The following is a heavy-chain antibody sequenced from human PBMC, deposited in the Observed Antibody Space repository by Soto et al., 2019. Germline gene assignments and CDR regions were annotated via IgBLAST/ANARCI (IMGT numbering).Heavy chain of an antibody. CDR1: GFTFGYYA. CDR2: IRSKAYGGTT. D-gene: IGHD3-22*01. Sequence: GGSLRLSCTASGFTFGYYAMSWVRQAPGKGLEWVGFIRSKAYGGTTEYAASVKGRFTISRDDSKSIAYLQMNSLKTEDTAVFYCTRTAGYXDSSGYYSGYYYYGMDVWGRGTTVTVSS. CDR3: TRTAGYXDSSGYYSGYYYYGMDV. V-gene: IGHV3-49*04. J-gene: IGHJ6*01.